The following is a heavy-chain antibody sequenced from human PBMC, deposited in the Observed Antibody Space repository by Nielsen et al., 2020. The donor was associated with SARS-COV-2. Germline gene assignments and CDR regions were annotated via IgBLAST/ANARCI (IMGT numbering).Heavy chain of an antibody. CDR2: IKEDGSEK. V-gene: IGHV3-7*05. J-gene: IGHJ4*02. CDR1: GFTFSSYA. CDR3: TTDVIAAPDY. Sequence: GESLKISCAASGFTFSSYAMSWVRQAPGKGLEWVANIKEDGSEKYYVDSVKGRFTISRDNAKNSLYLQMNSLRAEDTAVYYCTTDVIAAPDYWGQGTLVTVSS. D-gene: IGHD6-13*01.